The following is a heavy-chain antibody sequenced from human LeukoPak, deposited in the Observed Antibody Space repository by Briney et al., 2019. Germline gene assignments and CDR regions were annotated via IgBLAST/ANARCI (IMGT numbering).Heavy chain of an antibody. J-gene: IGHJ6*03. V-gene: IGHV4-34*01. Sequence: SETLSLTCAVYGGSFSGYYWSWIRQPPGKGLEWIGEINHSGSTNYNPSLKSRVTISVDTSKNQFSLKLSSVTAADTAVYYCARGDPNPDFWSGYYDSYYYYYYMDVWGKGTTVTVSS. D-gene: IGHD3-3*01. CDR2: INHSGST. CDR3: ARGDPNPDFWSGYYDSYYYYYYMDV. CDR1: GGSFSGYY.